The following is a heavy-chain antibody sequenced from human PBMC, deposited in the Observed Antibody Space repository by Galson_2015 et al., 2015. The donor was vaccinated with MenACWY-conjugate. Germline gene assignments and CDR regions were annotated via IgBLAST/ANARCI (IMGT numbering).Heavy chain of an antibody. J-gene: IGHJ6*02. CDR3: ATSERFRLYQFYGMDV. CDR1: GFTFSRYW. Sequence: LRLSCAASGFTFSRYWMTWVRQGPGQGLEWLANIKQDGTERYYVDSVKGRFTISGDNAKNSLYLEMNSLRGEDTAVYYCATSERFRLYQFYGMDVWGQGTTVTVSS. CDR2: IKQDGTER. D-gene: IGHD3-16*02. V-gene: IGHV3-7*03.